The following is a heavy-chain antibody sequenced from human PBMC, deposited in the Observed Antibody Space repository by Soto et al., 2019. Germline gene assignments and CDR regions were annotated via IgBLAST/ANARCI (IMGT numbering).Heavy chain of an antibody. V-gene: IGHV4-4*09. CDR2: IYRSGST. J-gene: IGHJ6*03. CDR3: ARTLDYGHMDV. D-gene: IGHD3-16*01. CDR1: GDSVRNQY. Sequence: SETLSLTCTVSGDSVRNQYWSWIRRPPGRELEWIGYIYRSGSTKYNPSLKSRLTISVDTSKNQFSLKLSSVTAADTAVYYCARTLDYGHMDVWGKGTTVTVSS.